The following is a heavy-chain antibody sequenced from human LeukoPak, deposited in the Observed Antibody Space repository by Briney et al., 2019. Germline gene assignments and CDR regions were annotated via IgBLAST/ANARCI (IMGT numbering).Heavy chain of an antibody. V-gene: IGHV4-4*07. J-gene: IGHJ4*02. CDR3: ARDKEYSSSSDFDY. CDR2: IYTSGST. CDR1: GGSISSYY. D-gene: IGHD6-6*01. Sequence: PSKTLSLTCTVSGGSISSYYWSWIRQPAGKGLEWIGRIYTSGSTNYNPSLKSRVTMSVDTSKNQFSLKLSSVTAADTAVYYCARDKEYSSSSDFDYWGQGTLVTVSS.